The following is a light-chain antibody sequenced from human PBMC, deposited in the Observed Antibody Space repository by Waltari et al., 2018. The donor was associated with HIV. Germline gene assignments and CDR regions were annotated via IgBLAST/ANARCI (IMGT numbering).Light chain of an antibody. V-gene: IGKV1-5*03. J-gene: IGKJ2*01. CDR1: QSISSW. CDR2: KAS. CDR3: QQYYSYPYT. Sequence: DIQMTQPPSTVSASVGDRVILSCRASQSISSWLAWYQQKPGKAPKLLIYKASTLESGVPSRFIGSGSGTEFTLTISSLQPDDFATYYCQQYYSYPYTFGQGTKLEI.